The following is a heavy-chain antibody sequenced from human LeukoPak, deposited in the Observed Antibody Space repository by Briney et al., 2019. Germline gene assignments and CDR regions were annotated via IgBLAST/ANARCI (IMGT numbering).Heavy chain of an antibody. CDR2: INSDGSST. CDR1: GFTFSAYW. D-gene: IGHD3-22*01. Sequence: PGGSLRLSCAASGFTFSAYWMHWVRHAPGKGLVWVSRINSDGSSTSYADSVKGRFTISRDNAKNTLYLQMNSLRAEDTAVYYCARGNYDSSGLLDYWGQGTLVTVSS. J-gene: IGHJ4*02. CDR3: ARGNYDSSGLLDY. V-gene: IGHV3-74*01.